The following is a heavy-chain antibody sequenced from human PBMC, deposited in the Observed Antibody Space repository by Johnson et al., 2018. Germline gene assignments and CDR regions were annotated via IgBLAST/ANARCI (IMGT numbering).Heavy chain of an antibody. V-gene: IGHV1-8*01. CDR2: IPPTGGNT. CDR1: GYTFIYYE. CDR3: ASPATTNGRDY. D-gene: IGHD4-17*01. J-gene: IGHJ4*02. Sequence: QVQLVESGAEVKKPGASVKVCCQASGYTFIYYEINWVRPAPGQGLEWMGWIPPTGGNTVYAPRSQGRATMTLNTTINTASMELNSLTSDDTAVYYCASPATTNGRDYWGQGTLVTVSS.